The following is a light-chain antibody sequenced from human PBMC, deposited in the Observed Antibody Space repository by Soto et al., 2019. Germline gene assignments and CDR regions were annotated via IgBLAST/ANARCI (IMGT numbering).Light chain of an antibody. CDR3: QQYGSSGT. J-gene: IGKJ1*01. V-gene: IGKV3-20*01. Sequence: EIVLTQSPGPLSLSPGERATLSCRASQSVSNNYLAWYQQQPGQAPRLLIYGASNRATGIPDRFSGSGSGTDSTLTISRLEPEDFAVYYCQQYGSSGTLGQGTKVDIK. CDR1: QSVSNNY. CDR2: GAS.